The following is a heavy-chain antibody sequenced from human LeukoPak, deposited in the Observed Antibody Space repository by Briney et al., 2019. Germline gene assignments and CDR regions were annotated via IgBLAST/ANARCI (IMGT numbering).Heavy chain of an antibody. CDR2: ISSSSSYI. Sequence: GGSLRLSCAASGFTFSSYAIHWVRQAPGKGLEWVSSISSSSSYIYYADSVKGRFTISRDNAKNSLYLQMNSLRAEDTAVYYCARDGYSYGSATRAFDIWGQGTMVTVSS. J-gene: IGHJ3*02. V-gene: IGHV3-21*01. CDR1: GFTFSSYA. CDR3: ARDGYSYGSATRAFDI. D-gene: IGHD5-18*01.